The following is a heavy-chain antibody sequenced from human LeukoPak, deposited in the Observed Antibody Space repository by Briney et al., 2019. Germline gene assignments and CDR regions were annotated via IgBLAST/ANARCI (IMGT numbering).Heavy chain of an antibody. CDR2: ISGSGDST. J-gene: IGHJ3*02. D-gene: IGHD3-10*01. Sequence: GGSLSLSCAVSGFIFSNYAMNWVRQAPGKGVEWVSAISGSGDSTYYADSVKGRFTISRDNSKNTLSLQMNSLRAEDTAVYYCAKDHDYYASGPIWGQGTMVTVSS. CDR3: AKDHDYYASGPI. CDR1: GFIFSNYA. V-gene: IGHV3-23*01.